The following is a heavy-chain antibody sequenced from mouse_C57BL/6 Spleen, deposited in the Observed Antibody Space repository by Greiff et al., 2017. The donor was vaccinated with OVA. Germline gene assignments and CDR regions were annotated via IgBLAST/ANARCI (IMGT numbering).Heavy chain of an antibody. D-gene: IGHD3-1*01. V-gene: IGHV6-3*01. CDR3: TGGLGELFAY. J-gene: IGHJ3*01. Sequence: EVKLVESGGGLVQPGGSMKLSCVASGFTFSNYWMNWVRQSPEKGLEWVAQIRLKSDNYATHYAESVKGRFTISRDDSKSSVYLQMNNLRAEDTGIYYCTGGLGELFAYWGQGTLVTVSA. CDR2: IRLKSDNYAT. CDR1: GFTFSNYW.